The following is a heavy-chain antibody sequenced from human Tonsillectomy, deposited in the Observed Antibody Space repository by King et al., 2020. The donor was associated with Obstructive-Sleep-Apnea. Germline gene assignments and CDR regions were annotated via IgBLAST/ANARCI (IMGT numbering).Heavy chain of an antibody. CDR3: ATSWSGYYYFDY. CDR1: GFTFNNYV. D-gene: IGHD3-3*01. Sequence: VQLVESGGALVQPGGSLRLSCAASGFTFNNYVMTWVRQAPGKGLEWVSSIEADGDSTQSADSVKGRFTISRANSKKTLYLQMNRVRAEDTAIYYCATSWSGYYYFDYWGQGSLVTVSS. J-gene: IGHJ4*02. CDR2: IEADGDST. V-gene: IGHV3-23*04.